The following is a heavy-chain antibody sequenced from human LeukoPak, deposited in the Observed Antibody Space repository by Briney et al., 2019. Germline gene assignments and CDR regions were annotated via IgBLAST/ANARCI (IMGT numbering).Heavy chain of an antibody. D-gene: IGHD2-2*01. CDR2: IYTSGST. Sequence: SETLSLTCTVSGGSISSYYWSWIRQPAGKGLEWIGRIYTSGSTNYNPSLKSRVTMSVDTSKNQFSLKLSSVTAADTAVYYCARRAIVVVPAAPADAFDIWGQGTMVTVSS. J-gene: IGHJ3*02. CDR1: GGSISSYY. CDR3: ARRAIVVVPAAPADAFDI. V-gene: IGHV4-4*07.